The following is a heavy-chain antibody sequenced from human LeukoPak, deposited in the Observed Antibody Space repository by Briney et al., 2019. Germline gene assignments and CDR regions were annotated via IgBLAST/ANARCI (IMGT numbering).Heavy chain of an antibody. D-gene: IGHD3-10*02. CDR2: ISSSGSTI. Sequence: GGSLRLSCAASGFTFSSYEMNWARQAQGKGLVWVSYISSSGSTIYYADSVKGRFTISRDNAKNSLYLQMNSLRAEDTAVYYCAELGITMIGGVWGKGTTVTISS. CDR1: GFTFSSYE. V-gene: IGHV3-48*03. CDR3: AELGITMIGGV. J-gene: IGHJ6*04.